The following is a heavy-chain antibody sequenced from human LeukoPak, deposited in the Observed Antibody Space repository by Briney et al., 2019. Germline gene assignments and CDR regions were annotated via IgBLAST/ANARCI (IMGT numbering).Heavy chain of an antibody. CDR2: IFYSGHS. J-gene: IGHJ4*02. V-gene: IGHV4-59*12. Sequence: PSETLSLACSVSGGFNSRYYWSWDRQPLGKGLEWLGHIFYSGHSNYNASLTSRIRMSVDTSKAQFSLELASVIAADTAVYYCARIDPLGFFDQWGPGILVTVSS. CDR1: GGFNSRYY. CDR3: ARIDPLGFFDQ. D-gene: IGHD6-25*01.